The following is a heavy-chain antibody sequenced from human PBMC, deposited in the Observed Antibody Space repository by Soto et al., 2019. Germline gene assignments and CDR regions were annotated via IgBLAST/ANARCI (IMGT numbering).Heavy chain of an antibody. Sequence: GASVKVSCKASGFTFTSSAMQWVRQARGQRLEWIGWIVVGSGNTNYAQKFQERVTITRDMSTSTAYMELSSLRSEDTAVYYCAAGTRYGGNSRGRDLYGMDVWGQGTTVTVSS. CDR1: GFTFTSSA. J-gene: IGHJ6*02. CDR2: IVVGSGNT. CDR3: AAGTRYGGNSRGRDLYGMDV. V-gene: IGHV1-58*02. D-gene: IGHD2-21*02.